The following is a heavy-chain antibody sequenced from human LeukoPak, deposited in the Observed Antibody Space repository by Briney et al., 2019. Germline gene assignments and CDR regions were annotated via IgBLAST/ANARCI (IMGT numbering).Heavy chain of an antibody. Sequence: ASVKVSCKPSGYTFTNYPLNWVRQAPGQGLEWMGGIIPMFGAANYAQKFQDRVTISADESTSTGYMELRGLRSEDTAVYYCARGHYDTSGYYSLSWWFDPWGQGTLVTVS. CDR2: IIPMFGAA. CDR1: GYTFTNYP. CDR3: ARGHYDTSGYYSLSWWFDP. V-gene: IGHV1-69*13. J-gene: IGHJ5*02. D-gene: IGHD3-22*01.